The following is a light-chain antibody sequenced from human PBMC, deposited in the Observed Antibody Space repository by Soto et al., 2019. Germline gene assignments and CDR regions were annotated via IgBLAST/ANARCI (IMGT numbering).Light chain of an antibody. V-gene: IGKV1-5*01. J-gene: IGKJ1*01. Sequence: DIQLTQSPSFLSASVGDRVTITCRASQTISSWLAWYQQKPGEAPKLLIYDASALPRGVPSRFSGSGSGTKFTLTIASLQPDDFATYYCQQYETFSGTFGPGTKVDIK. CDR3: QQYETFSGT. CDR1: QTISSW. CDR2: DAS.